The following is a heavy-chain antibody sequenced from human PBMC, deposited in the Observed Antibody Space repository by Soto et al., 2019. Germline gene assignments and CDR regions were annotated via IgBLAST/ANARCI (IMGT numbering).Heavy chain of an antibody. V-gene: IGHV3-15*07. J-gene: IGHJ4*02. CDR2: IKSKTDGGTA. Sequence: GGSLRLSCAAAGFTFSNVWMNWVRQAPGKGLEWVGRIKSKTDGGTADYAAPVKGRFTISRDDSKNTLYLQMNSLKTEDTAVYYCTSTYYSDSSGYRRFDYWGLGTLVTVSS. CDR1: GFTFSNVW. CDR3: TSTYYSDSSGYRRFDY. D-gene: IGHD3-22*01.